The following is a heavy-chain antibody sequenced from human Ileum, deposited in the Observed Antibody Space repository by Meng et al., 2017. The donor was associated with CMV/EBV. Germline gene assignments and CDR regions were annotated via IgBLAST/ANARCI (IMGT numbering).Heavy chain of an antibody. Sequence: CTFYGGAFHGDHRSWVRQSEWKGLVWIGEINHSETNTYNPSLRSRVTISVDSLKKQSARRRDSVTAADTAVCYCARRVGSGKYYFDFWGQGTLVTVSS. CDR1: GGAFHGDH. V-gene: IGHV4-34*01. J-gene: IGHJ4*02. D-gene: IGHD3-10*01. CDR3: ARRVGSGKYYFDF. CDR2: INHSETN.